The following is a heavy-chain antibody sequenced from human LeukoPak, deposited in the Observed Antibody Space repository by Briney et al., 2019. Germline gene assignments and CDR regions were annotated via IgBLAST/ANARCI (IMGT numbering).Heavy chain of an antibody. CDR1: GYTFTGYY. D-gene: IGHD3-22*01. CDR2: INPNSGGT. CDR3: ARDSSGPRPDQLDY. V-gene: IGHV1-2*02. J-gene: IGHJ4*02. Sequence: ASVKVSCKASGYTFTGYYMHWVRQAPGQGLEWMGWINPNSGGTNYAQKFQGRVTMTRDTSISTAYMELSRLRSDDTAVYYCARDSSGPRPDQLDYWGREPWSPSPQ.